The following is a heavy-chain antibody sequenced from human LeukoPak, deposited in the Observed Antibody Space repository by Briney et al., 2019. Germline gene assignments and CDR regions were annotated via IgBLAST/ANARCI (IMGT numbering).Heavy chain of an antibody. D-gene: IGHD1-1*01. J-gene: IGHJ4*02. Sequence: GGSLRLSCAPSGFTFSIYGMHWVRQAPGKGLEWVAVIWDDGSNEYYADSVKGRFTIFRDNRRNTLYLQMNSLRAEDTAVYSCARDHSGTQDYWGQGTLVTVSS. CDR3: ARDHSGTQDY. V-gene: IGHV3-33*01. CDR1: GFTFSIYG. CDR2: IWDDGSNE.